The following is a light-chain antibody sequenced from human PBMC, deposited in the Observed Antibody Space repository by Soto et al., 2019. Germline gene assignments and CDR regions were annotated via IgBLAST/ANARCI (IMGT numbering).Light chain of an antibody. J-gene: IGLJ2*01. Sequence: QSVLTQSPSVSGAPGQRVTISCTGSSSNIGAGFAVHWYQQLPGTAPKLLIYGNSNRPSGVPDRFSGSKSGTSASLAITGLQGGGGADFYRPSFGSRLRSLGFGGGNQLTVL. V-gene: IGLV1-40*01. CDR1: SSNIGAGFA. CDR2: GNS. CDR3: PSFGSRLRSLG.